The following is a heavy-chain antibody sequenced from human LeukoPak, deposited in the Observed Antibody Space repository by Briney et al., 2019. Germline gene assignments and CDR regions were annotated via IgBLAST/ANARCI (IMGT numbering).Heavy chain of an antibody. D-gene: IGHD4-17*01. V-gene: IGHV1-2*02. CDR2: INPNSGGT. CDR3: ARGADYGDYHNWFDP. J-gene: IGHJ5*02. CDR1: GNTFTAYY. Sequence: ASVKVSCKASGNTFTAYYMHWMRQAPGQGLEWMGWINPNSGGTNYAQKFQGRVTVTRDTSISTAYMELSRLRSDDTAVYYCARGADYGDYHNWFDPWGQGTLVTVSS.